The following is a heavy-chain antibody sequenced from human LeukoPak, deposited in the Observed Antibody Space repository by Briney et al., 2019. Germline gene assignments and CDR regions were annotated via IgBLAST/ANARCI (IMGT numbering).Heavy chain of an antibody. D-gene: IGHD6-13*01. Sequence: ASVKVSCKASGYTFTSYYMHWVRQAPGQGLEWMGIINPSGGSTSYAQKFQGRVTMTRDTSTSTVYMELSSLGSEDTAVYYCAREDPIGYSSSWYPLSGMDVWGQGTTVTVSS. V-gene: IGHV1-46*01. CDR3: AREDPIGYSSSWYPLSGMDV. CDR1: GYTFTSYY. J-gene: IGHJ6*02. CDR2: INPSGGST.